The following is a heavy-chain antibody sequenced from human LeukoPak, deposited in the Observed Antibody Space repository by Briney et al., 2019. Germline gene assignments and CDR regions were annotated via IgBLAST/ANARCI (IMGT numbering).Heavy chain of an antibody. J-gene: IGHJ4*02. D-gene: IGHD4-11*01. CDR2: INQDKTAL. V-gene: IGHV3-7*02. CDR1: GFTFNSHW. CDR3: ARLKDYRTVYDY. Sequence: GGSLRLSREASGFTFNSHWMSWVRQAPGEGLEWVASINQDKTALRYVDSVRGRFTISRDNARSLLYLEMSSLRAEDTAVYFCARLKDYRTVYDYWGPGTLVTVSS.